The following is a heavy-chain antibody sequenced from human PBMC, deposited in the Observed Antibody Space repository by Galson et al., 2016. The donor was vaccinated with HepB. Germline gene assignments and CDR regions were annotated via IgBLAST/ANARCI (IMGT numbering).Heavy chain of an antibody. V-gene: IGHV1-69*13. CDR2: IIPTFGRV. J-gene: IGHJ5*02. CDR3: ARGRTLTAVAGDWFDP. Sequence: SVKVSCKASGGTFSNSVITWVRQAPGQGLEWMGGIIPTFGRVYYTQKFEGRLTLTADEATTIVHMELSSLTSEDTAMYYCARGRTLTAVAGDWFDPWGQGTLVSVSS. CDR1: GGTFSNSV. D-gene: IGHD6-13*01.